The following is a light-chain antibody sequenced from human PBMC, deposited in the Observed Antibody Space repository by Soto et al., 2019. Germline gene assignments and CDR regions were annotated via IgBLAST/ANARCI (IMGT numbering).Light chain of an antibody. V-gene: IGLV2-23*01. CDR3: CSYAGSGTDNYV. J-gene: IGLJ1*01. CDR1: NVEVXTYNL. Sequence: QSSLTQPATMSGSVGQSITISCTGSNVEVXTYNLVSFCQHCFSNAPNIMIYDGMKRPSGVSRRCSGSKSSNTAFLIISGIQAEVEADYYCCSYAGSGTDNYVLGSGTKVTVL. CDR2: DGM.